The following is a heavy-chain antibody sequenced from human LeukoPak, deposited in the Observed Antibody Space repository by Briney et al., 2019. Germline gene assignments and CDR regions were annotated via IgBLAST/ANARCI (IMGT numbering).Heavy chain of an antibody. D-gene: IGHD2-15*01. CDR2: IHSGGST. J-gene: IGHJ4*02. V-gene: IGHV3-53*01. CDR1: GFTVSSNY. Sequence: GGSLRLSCAASGFTVSSNYMSWVRQAPGKGLEWVSVIHSGGSTYYADSVKGRFTISRDDSKNTLYLQISSLRADDTAVYYCARGVRVVVAATPPWYYFDYWGQGTLVTVSS. CDR3: ARGVRVVVAATPPWYYFDY.